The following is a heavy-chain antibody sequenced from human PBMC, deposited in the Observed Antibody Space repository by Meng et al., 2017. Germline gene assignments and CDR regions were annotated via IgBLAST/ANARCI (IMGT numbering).Heavy chain of an antibody. CDR3: ASAGGTTVAATALFGY. CDR1: GFTFSSYA. J-gene: IGHJ4*02. Sequence: SGAASGFTFSSYAMHWVRQAPGKGLEWVAVISYDGSNKYYADSVKGRFTISRDNSKNTLYLQMNSLRAEDTAVYYCASAGGTTVAATALFGYWGQGTLVTVSS. D-gene: IGHD6-25*01. V-gene: IGHV3-30*04. CDR2: ISYDGSNK.